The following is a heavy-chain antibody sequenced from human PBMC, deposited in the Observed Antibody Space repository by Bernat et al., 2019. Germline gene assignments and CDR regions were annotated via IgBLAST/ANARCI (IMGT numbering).Heavy chain of an antibody. CDR1: GFAFNTNW. CDR3: AREGGAGYSFYY. Sequence: EVQLVESGGGLVQPGGSLRLSCAASGFAFNTNWMTWVRQAPGKGLEWVANINQDGSEKNYVNSVKGRFTIFRDNTKGSLFLQMNGLRAEDTAYYYCAREGGAGYSFYYWGQGALVTVSS. J-gene: IGHJ4*02. V-gene: IGHV3-7*03. CDR2: INQDGSEK. D-gene: IGHD3-16*01.